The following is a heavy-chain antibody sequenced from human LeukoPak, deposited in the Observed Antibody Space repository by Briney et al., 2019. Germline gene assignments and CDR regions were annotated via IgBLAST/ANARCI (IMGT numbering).Heavy chain of an antibody. CDR1: GFTFNYYT. V-gene: IGHV3-30-3*01. J-gene: IGHJ5*02. CDR3: ARAATNDFSSGYRSFDP. Sequence: GGSLRLSCVASGFTFNYYTVHWGREAPGKGLEWVALISYVPTTPYSPPSLKPRFTISRDNSNNTLYLQMTSLRAEDTAIYYCARAATNDFSSGYRSFDPSRQGTLVTVSS. CDR2: ISYVPTTP. D-gene: IGHD3-3*01.